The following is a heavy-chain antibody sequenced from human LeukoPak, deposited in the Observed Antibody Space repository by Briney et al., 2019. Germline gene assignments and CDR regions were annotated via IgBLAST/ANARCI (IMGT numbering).Heavy chain of an antibody. V-gene: IGHV1-24*01. D-gene: IGHD3-10*01. CDR3: APSVRGVIIPIHY. CDR1: GYTLTELS. J-gene: IGHJ4*02. CDR2: FDPEDGET. Sequence: ASVKVSCKFSGYTLTELSMHWVRQAPGKGLEWMGGFDPEDGETIYAQQFQSRVTMTEDTSTDTAYMELSSLRSEDTAVYCCAPSVRGVIIPIHYWGQETLVSVPS.